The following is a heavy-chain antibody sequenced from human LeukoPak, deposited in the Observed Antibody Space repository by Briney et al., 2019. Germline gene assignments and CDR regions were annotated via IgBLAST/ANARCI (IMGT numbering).Heavy chain of an antibody. D-gene: IGHD3-10*01. Sequence: SQTLSLTCTVSGGSISSGDYYWSWIRQPPGKGLEWIGYIYYSGSTYYNPSLKSRVTISVDTSRNQFSLKLSSVTAADTAVYYCARTMVRGVRHYYYYGMDVWGEGTTVTVSS. J-gene: IGHJ6*04. V-gene: IGHV4-30-4*01. CDR1: GGSISSGDYY. CDR2: IYYSGST. CDR3: ARTMVRGVRHYYYYGMDV.